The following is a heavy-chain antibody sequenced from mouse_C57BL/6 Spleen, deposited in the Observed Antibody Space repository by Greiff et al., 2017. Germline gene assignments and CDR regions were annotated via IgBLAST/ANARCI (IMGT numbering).Heavy chain of an antibody. D-gene: IGHD2-5*01. CDR2: IWSGGST. CDR1: GFSLTSYG. Sequence: QVQLKQSGPGLVQPSQSLSITCTVSGFSLTSYGVHWVRQSPGKGLEWLGVIWSGGSTDYNAAFISRLSISKDYSKSQVFFKMNSLQADDTAIYYCARNRGYSNYGYAMDYWGQGTSVTVSS. CDR3: ARNRGYSNYGYAMDY. J-gene: IGHJ4*01. V-gene: IGHV2-2*01.